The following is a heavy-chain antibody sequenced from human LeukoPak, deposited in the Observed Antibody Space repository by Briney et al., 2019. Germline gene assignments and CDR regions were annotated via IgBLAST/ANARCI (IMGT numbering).Heavy chain of an antibody. V-gene: IGHV3-74*01. CDR2: IKPDGSDT. CDR3: VRGKYGGYFIDY. CDR1: TFTFSSYA. Sequence: GGSLRLSCAVSTFTFSSYAMSWVRQAPGKGLVWVSRIKPDGSDTNYADSVKGRFTISRDNAKNTVYLQMNSLRAEDTAVYYCVRGKYGGYFIDYWGQGTLVTVSS. D-gene: IGHD5-12*01. J-gene: IGHJ4*02.